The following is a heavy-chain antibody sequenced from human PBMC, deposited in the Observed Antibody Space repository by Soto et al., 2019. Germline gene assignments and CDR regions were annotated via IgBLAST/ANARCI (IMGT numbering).Heavy chain of an antibody. Sequence: EVQLLDSGGGLVQPGGSLRLSCAASGFTFSSSAMSWVRQAPGKGLEWVSSISASGSTYYADSVKDRFTISRDNSKNTLYVQMNSLRAEDTAVYYCAKDGCSANCYSNFDYWGQGTLVTVSS. V-gene: IGHV3-23*01. CDR1: GFTFSSSA. J-gene: IGHJ4*02. CDR2: ISASGST. CDR3: AKDGCSANCYSNFDY. D-gene: IGHD2-21*02.